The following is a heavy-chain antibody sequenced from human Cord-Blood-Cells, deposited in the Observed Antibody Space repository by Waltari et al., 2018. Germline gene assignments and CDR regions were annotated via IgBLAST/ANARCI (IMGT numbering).Heavy chain of an antibody. CDR1: GYTFTSYD. D-gene: IGHD7-27*01. CDR3: ARAFPELGTYGY. J-gene: IGHJ4*02. V-gene: IGHV1-8*01. Sequence: QVQPVQSGAEVNKPGASGRVSCQASGYTFTSYDINWVRQATGQGLEWMGWMNPNSGNTGYAQKLQARVTMTRNTSISTAYMELSSLRSEDTAVYYCARAFPELGTYGYGGKGTLFTVSS. CDR2: MNPNSGNT.